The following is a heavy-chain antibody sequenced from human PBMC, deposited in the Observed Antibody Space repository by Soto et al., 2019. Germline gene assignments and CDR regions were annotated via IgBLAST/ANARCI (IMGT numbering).Heavy chain of an antibody. CDR3: ARSQGSSTSLEIYYYYYYGMDV. CDR2: IIPIPGTA. D-gene: IGHD2-2*01. V-gene: IGHV1-69*01. J-gene: IGHJ6*02. Sequence: QVQLVQSGAEVKKPGSSVKVSCKASGGTFGSYAISWVRQAPGQGLEWMGGIIPIPGTANYAQKFQGRVTIAADESTSTAYMQLSSLRCEDTAVYYCARSQGSSTSLEIYYYYYYGMDVWGQGTTVTVSS. CDR1: GGTFGSYA.